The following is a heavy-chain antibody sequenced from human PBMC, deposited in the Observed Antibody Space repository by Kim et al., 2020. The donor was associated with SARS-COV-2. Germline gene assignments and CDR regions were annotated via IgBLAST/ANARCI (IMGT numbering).Heavy chain of an antibody. V-gene: IGHV3-30*04. J-gene: IGHJ4*02. D-gene: IGHD1-26*01. CDR2: ISYDGSNK. CDR3: AREGGLFDIVGATYFDY. CDR1: GFTFSSYA. Sequence: GGSLRLSCAASGFTFSSYAMHWVRQAPGKGLEWVAVISYDGSNKYYADSVKGRFTISRDNSKNTLYLQMNSLRAEDTAVYYCAREGGLFDIVGATYFDYWGQGTLVTVSS.